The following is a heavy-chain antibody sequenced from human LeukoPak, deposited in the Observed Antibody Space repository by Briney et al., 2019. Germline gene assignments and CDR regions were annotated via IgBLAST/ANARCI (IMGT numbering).Heavy chain of an antibody. J-gene: IGHJ4*02. D-gene: IGHD5-24*01. CDR3: AKDQFQLDF. V-gene: IGHV3-30*18. CDR1: GFTFNTFA. CDR2: ISSDGKNK. Sequence: GGSLRLSCAASGFTFNTFAVHWVRQAPGKGLEWVAVISSDGKNKYYADSVKGRFTISRDNSKNTLYLQMNSLTSEDTAIYYCAKDQFQLDFWGQGTLVTVSS.